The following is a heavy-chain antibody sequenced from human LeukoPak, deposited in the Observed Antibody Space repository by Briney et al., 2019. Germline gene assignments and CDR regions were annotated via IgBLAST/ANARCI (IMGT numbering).Heavy chain of an antibody. V-gene: IGHV3-30*02. D-gene: IGHD3-22*01. Sequence: GGSLRLSCAASGFTFSSYSMNWVRQAPGKGLEWVAFIRYDGSNKYYADSVKGRFTISRDNSKNTLYLQVNSLRAEDTAVYYCAKDPNYYDSSGPLDYWGQGTLVTVSS. CDR1: GFTFSSYS. CDR3: AKDPNYYDSSGPLDY. CDR2: IRYDGSNK. J-gene: IGHJ4*02.